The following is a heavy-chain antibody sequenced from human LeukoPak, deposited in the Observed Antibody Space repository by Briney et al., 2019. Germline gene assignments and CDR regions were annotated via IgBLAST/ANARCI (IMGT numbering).Heavy chain of an antibody. CDR3: ARDAYYYDSSGYSTPPFDY. D-gene: IGHD3-22*01. Sequence: GASVKVSCKASGGTFSSYAISWVRQAPGQGLEWMEGIIPIFGTANYAQKFQGRVTITADESTSTAYMELSSLRSEDTAVYYCARDAYYYDSSGYSTPPFDYWGQGTLVTVSS. V-gene: IGHV1-69*13. CDR2: IIPIFGTA. J-gene: IGHJ4*02. CDR1: GGTFSSYA.